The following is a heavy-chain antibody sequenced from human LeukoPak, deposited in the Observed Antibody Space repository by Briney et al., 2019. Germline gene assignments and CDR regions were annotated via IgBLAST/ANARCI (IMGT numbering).Heavy chain of an antibody. CDR3: ALAAAASSFDY. J-gene: IGHJ4*02. D-gene: IGHD2-15*01. CDR2: ISGSGVNT. CDR1: GFTFRSYG. V-gene: IGHV3-23*01. Sequence: GGTLRLSCAASGFTFRSYGMNWVRQAPGKGLEWVSAISGSGVNTYYADSVKGRFTISRDNSKNTLYLQMNSLRAEDTAVYYCALAAAASSFDYWGQGTLLTVSS.